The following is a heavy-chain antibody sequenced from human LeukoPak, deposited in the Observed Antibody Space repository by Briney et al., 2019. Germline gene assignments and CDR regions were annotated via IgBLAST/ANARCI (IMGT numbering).Heavy chain of an antibody. CDR3: ARAPSVSAFDI. J-gene: IGHJ3*02. CDR1: GFAVSSKY. CDR2: IYTGGST. V-gene: IGHV3-66*01. D-gene: IGHD2-8*01. Sequence: GGSLRLSCVASGFAVSSKYMSWIRQAPGKGLEWVSVIYTGGSTHYPDSVMGRFTVSRDDSKNTVSLQMDSLRVEDTAVYYCARAPSVSAFDIWGQGTMVTVSS.